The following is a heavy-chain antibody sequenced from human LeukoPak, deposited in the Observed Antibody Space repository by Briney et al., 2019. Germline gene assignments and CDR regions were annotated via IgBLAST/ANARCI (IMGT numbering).Heavy chain of an antibody. Sequence: PGGSLRLSCAASGFTFSSYWMHWVRQAPGKGLVWDSRINSDGSSTSYADSVKGRFTISRDNAKNTLYLQMNSLRAEDTAVYYCARENDFWSGVNFDYWGQGTLVTVSS. J-gene: IGHJ4*02. CDR2: INSDGSST. CDR3: ARENDFWSGVNFDY. D-gene: IGHD3-3*01. CDR1: GFTFSSYW. V-gene: IGHV3-74*01.